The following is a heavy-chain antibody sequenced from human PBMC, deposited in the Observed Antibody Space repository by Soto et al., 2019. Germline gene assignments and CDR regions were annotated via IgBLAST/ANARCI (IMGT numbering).Heavy chain of an antibody. Sequence: VQLLESGGGLVQPEGSLRLSCAASGFTFSSYAMGWVRQGPGKGPEWVAVVSIGGSTHYADSVRGRFTISRDNSKNTLSLQMNSLTAEDTAVYFCAKRRGAGGHFDYWGQGALVTVSS. V-gene: IGHV3-23*01. CDR2: VSIGGST. D-gene: IGHD2-15*01. CDR3: AKRRGAGGHFDY. J-gene: IGHJ4*02. CDR1: GFTFSSYA.